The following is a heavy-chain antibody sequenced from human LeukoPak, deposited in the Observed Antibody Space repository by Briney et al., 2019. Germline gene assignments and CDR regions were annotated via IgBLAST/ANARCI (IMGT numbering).Heavy chain of an antibody. CDR3: ARDRLGATGHWRIDV. J-gene: IGHJ2*01. CDR1: GGSFSSYY. V-gene: IGHV4-4*07. Sequence: SETLSLTCTVSGGSFSSYYWTWIRQPAGKGLEWIGRIYNSGTTNYTPSLESRVTMSLDTSKNRFSLSLSSVTAADTAVYYCARDRLGATGHWRIDVWGRGTLVTVSS. D-gene: IGHD1-26*01. CDR2: IYNSGTT.